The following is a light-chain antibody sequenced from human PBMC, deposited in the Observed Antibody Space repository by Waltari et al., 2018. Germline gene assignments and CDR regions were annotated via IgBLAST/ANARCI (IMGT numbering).Light chain of an antibody. CDR2: GAS. CDR3: QQYGSSIMYT. J-gene: IGKJ2*01. V-gene: IGKV3-20*01. Sequence: VLTQSPGSLSLSPGESATLSCRASQSLTKRYLAWYQQQLGQAPRLLLYGASSRAAGIPDRFSGSGSGTDFTLTISRLEPEDFAVYYCQQYGSSIMYTFGQGTKLEIK. CDR1: QSLTKRY.